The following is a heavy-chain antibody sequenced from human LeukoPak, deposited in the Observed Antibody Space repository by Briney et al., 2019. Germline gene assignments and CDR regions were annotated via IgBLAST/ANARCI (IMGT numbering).Heavy chain of an antibody. J-gene: IGHJ4*02. CDR1: GFTFSSYA. Sequence: PGGSLRLSCAASGFTFSSYAMHWVRQAPGKGLEWVAVISYDGSNKYYADSVKGRFTISRDNSKNTLYLQMNSLRAEDTAVYYCAKDGPLYYYGSGSRWYYFDYWGQGTLVTVSS. CDR3: AKDGPLYYYGSGSRWYYFDY. D-gene: IGHD3-10*01. CDR2: ISYDGSNK. V-gene: IGHV3-30*04.